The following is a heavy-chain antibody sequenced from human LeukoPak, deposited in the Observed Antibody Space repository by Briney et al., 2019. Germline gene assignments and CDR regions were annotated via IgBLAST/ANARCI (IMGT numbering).Heavy chain of an antibody. J-gene: IGHJ3*02. V-gene: IGHV3-11*04. CDR1: GFTFSDYY. D-gene: IGHD3-3*01. CDR3: ASVLRFLEWLYAFDI. Sequence: GGSLRLSCAASGFTFSDYYMSWIRQAPGKGLEWVSYISSSGSTIYYADSVKGRFTISRDNAKNSLYLQMNSLRAEDTAVYYCASVLRFLEWLYAFDIWGQGTMVTVSS. CDR2: ISSSGSTI.